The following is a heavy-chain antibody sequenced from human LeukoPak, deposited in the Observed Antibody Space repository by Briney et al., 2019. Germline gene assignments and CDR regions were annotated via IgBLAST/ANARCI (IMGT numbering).Heavy chain of an antibody. V-gene: IGHV4-38-2*01. J-gene: IGHJ4*02. Sequence: SETLSLTCAVSGYSISSGYYWGWIRQPPGEGLEWIGSIYHSGSTYYNPSLKSRVTISVDTSKNQFSLKLSSVTAADTAVYYCARRERITIFGVVIIGLIDYWGQGTLVTVSS. D-gene: IGHD3-3*01. CDR3: ARRERITIFGVVIIGLIDY. CDR2: IYHSGST. CDR1: GYSISSGYY.